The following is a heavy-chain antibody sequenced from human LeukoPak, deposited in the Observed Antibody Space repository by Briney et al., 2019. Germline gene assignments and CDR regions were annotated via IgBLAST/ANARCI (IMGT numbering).Heavy chain of an antibody. CDR3: ARVTIVYYYMDV. D-gene: IGHD3-16*02. Sequence: ASVKVSCKASGGTFSSYAISWVRQAPGQGLEWMGGIIPIFGTANYAQKFQGRVTITTDESTSTAYMELGSLRSEDTAVYYCARVTIVYYYMDVWGKGTTVTVSS. CDR2: IIPIFGTA. CDR1: GGTFSSYA. V-gene: IGHV1-69*05. J-gene: IGHJ6*03.